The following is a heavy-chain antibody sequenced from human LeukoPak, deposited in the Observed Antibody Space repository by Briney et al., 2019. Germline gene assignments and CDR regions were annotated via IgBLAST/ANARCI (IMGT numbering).Heavy chain of an antibody. D-gene: IGHD3-10*01. CDR2: ISSSGSTI. V-gene: IGHV3-11*01. CDR1: GFTFSDYY. J-gene: IGHJ4*02. CDR3: AKGGIMLRAVNYDN. Sequence: GGSLRLSCAASGFTFSDYYMSWIRQAPGKGLEWVSYISSSGSTIYYADSVKGRFTISRDISKNTLHLQMNSLRAEDTAVYYCAKGGIMLRAVNYDNWGQGTLVTVSS.